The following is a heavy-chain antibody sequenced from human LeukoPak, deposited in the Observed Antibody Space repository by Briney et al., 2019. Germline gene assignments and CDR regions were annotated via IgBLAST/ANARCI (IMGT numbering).Heavy chain of an antibody. CDR3: ARGFLDY. Sequence: SETLSLTCAVSGGSISSSTYYWGWIRQPPGKGLEWIGEINHSGSTNYNPSLKSRVTISVDTSKNQFSLKLSSVTAADTAVYYCARGFLDYWGQGTLVTVSS. D-gene: IGHD3-10*01. CDR2: INHSGST. J-gene: IGHJ4*02. V-gene: IGHV4-39*07. CDR1: GGSISSSTYY.